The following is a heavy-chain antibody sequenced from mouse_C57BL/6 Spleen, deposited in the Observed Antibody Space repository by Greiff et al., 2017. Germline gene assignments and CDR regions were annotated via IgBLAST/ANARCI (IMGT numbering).Heavy chain of an antibody. CDR1: GYAFTNYL. J-gene: IGHJ2*02. V-gene: IGHV1-54*01. CDR3: ARDYSNYFDY. Sequence: VQLQQSGAELVRPGTSVKVSCKASGYAFTNYLIEWVKQRPGQGLEWIGVINPGCGGTNYNEKFKGKATLTADKSSSTAYMQLSSLTSEDSAVYFCARDYSNYFDYWGQGTSLTVSS. D-gene: IGHD2-5*01. CDR2: INPGCGGT.